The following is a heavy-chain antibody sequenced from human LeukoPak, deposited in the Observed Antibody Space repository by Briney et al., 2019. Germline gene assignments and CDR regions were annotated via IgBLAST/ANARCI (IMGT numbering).Heavy chain of an antibody. CDR3: TRDAETSLAN. D-gene: IGHD5-24*01. Sequence: GGSLRLSCAASGFAVSSKYMNWVRQAPGKGLEWVTVIYLDGRADYADSVKGRFTISSDNSKNTVYLQMNSLKDEDTAVYYCTRDAETSLANWGQGTLVTVSP. CDR1: GFAVSSKY. V-gene: IGHV3-66*01. J-gene: IGHJ4*02. CDR2: IYLDGRA.